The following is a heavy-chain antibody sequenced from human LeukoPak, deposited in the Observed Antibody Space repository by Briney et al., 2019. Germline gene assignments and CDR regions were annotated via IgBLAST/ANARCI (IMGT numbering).Heavy chain of an antibody. CDR2: ISSSGSTI. J-gene: IGHJ4*02. CDR3: ARVGMEMAAVGY. V-gene: IGHV3-48*03. Sequence: GGSLRLSCAASGFTFSSYEMNWDRQAPGKGLGWVSYISSSGSTIYYADSVKGRFTISRDNAKNSLYLQMNSLRAEDTAVYYCARVGMEMAAVGYWGQGTLVTVSS. CDR1: GFTFSSYE. D-gene: IGHD5-24*01.